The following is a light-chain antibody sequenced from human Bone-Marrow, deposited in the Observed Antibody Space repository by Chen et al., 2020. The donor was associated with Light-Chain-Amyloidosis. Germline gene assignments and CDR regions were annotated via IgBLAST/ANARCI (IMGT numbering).Light chain of an antibody. V-gene: IGLV1-40*01. CDR1: SSNIGAGYD. CDR2: GNS. J-gene: IGLJ3*02. CDR3: QSYDSSLSGYWV. Sequence: QSVLTQPPSVSGAPGQRVTISCTGSSSNIGAGYDVHWYQQLPGTAPKLLIYGNSNRPSRVPDRFSGSKSGTSASLAITGLQAEDEAEYYCQSYDSSLSGYWVFGGGTKLTVL.